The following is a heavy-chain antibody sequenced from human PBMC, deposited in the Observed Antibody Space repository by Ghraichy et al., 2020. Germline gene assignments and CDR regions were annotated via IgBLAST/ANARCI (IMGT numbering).Heavy chain of an antibody. CDR2: ISYDGSNK. CDR3: ARDRLYGDYAPGAFKDWFDP. CDR1: GFTFSSYA. D-gene: IGHD4-17*01. J-gene: IGHJ5*02. Sequence: LPLTCAASGFTFSSYAMHWVRQAPGKGLEWVAVISYDGSNKYYADSVKGRFTISRDNSKKTLYLQMNSLRAEDTAVYYCARDRLYGDYAPGAFKDWFDPWGQGTLVTVSS. V-gene: IGHV3-30-3*01.